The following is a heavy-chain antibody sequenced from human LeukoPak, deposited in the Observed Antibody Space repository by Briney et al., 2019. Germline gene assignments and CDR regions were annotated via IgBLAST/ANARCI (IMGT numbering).Heavy chain of an antibody. Sequence: GGSLRLSCAASGFTFSSYSMNWVRQAPGKGLEWVSSISSSGSYIYYADSVKGRFTISRNNAKNSLYLQMNSLRVEDTAVYYRARGGFFDYWGQGTLVTVSS. CDR3: ARGGFFDY. V-gene: IGHV3-21*01. CDR1: GFTFSSYS. J-gene: IGHJ4*02. D-gene: IGHD3-16*01. CDR2: ISSSGSYI.